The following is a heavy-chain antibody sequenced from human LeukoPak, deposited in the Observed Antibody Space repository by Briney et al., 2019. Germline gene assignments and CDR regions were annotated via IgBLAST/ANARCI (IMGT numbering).Heavy chain of an antibody. V-gene: IGHV3-72*01. CDR1: GFTFSDHY. CDR2: SRNRANSYTT. CDR3: ARVAVYSSSWDF. D-gene: IGHD6-13*01. J-gene: IGHJ4*02. Sequence: GGSLRLSCAVSGFTFSDHYMDWVRQAPGKGLEWVGRSRNRANSYTTDYAASVKGRFTISRDDSKNSLYLQMDSLKTEDTAVYYCARVAVYSSSWDFWGRGTLVTVSS.